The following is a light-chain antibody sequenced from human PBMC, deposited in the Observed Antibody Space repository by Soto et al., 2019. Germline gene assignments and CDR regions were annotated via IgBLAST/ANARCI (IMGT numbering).Light chain of an antibody. J-gene: IGKJ1*01. CDR3: QQYDSSPRT. Sequence: EIVLTQSPGTLSLSPGERATLSCRASQSVSSRNLAWYQQKPGQAPRPLIYGVSSRATGIPDRFSGSGSGTDFTLTISRLEPEDFAVYYCQQYDSSPRTFGQGTKV. CDR2: GVS. V-gene: IGKV3-20*01. CDR1: QSVSSRN.